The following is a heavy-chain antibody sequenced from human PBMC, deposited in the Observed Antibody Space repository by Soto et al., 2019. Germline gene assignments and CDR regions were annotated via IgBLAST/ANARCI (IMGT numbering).Heavy chain of an antibody. CDR1: GFTFSSYA. CDR2: ISGSGGST. CDR3: RGWFGDLGTDY. D-gene: IGHD3-10*01. V-gene: IGHV3-23*01. Sequence: GGSLRLSCAASGFTFSSYAMSWVRQAPGKGLEWVSAISGSGGSTYYADSVKGRFTISRDNSKNTLYFQLNSLRVEDTAVYYCRGWFGDLGTDYWGPGTLVTVSS. J-gene: IGHJ4*02.